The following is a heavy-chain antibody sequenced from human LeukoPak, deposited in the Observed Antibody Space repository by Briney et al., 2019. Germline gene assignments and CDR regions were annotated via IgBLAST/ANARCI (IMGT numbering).Heavy chain of an antibody. CDR3: AKDPNGDYVGAFDF. J-gene: IGHJ3*01. CDR2: ITATSRST. D-gene: IGHD4-23*01. V-gene: IGHV3-23*01. Sequence: GGSLRLSCALSGLTFSIYAVHWVRHAPGKGLEWVSTITATSRSTSYADSEKGRFTISRHNSKRTLHLQMNSLRVEDTAMYYCAKDPNGDYVGAFDFWGRGTLVSVS. CDR1: GLTFSIYA.